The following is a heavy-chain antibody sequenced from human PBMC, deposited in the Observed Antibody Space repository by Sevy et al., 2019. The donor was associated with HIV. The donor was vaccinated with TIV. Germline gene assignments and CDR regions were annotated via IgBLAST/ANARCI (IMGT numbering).Heavy chain of an antibody. CDR1: GFTFSSYA. D-gene: IGHD5-12*01. CDR2: ISYDGSNK. J-gene: IGHJ6*03. Sequence: GGSLRLSCVASGFTFSSYAMHWVRQAPGKGLEWVAVISYDGSNKYYADSVKGRFTISRDNSKNTLYLQMNSLRAEDTAVYYCARDGDGYSGILLQYYMDVWGKGTTVTVSS. CDR3: ARDGDGYSGILLQYYMDV. V-gene: IGHV3-30-3*01.